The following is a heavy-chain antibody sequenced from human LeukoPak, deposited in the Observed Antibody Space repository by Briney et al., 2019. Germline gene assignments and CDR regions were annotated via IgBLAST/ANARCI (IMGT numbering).Heavy chain of an antibody. D-gene: IGHD6-13*01. J-gene: IGHJ5*02. CDR2: IYSGGST. V-gene: IGHV3-53*01. CDR3: ARVSGSSSEGWFDP. Sequence: GGSLRLSCAASGFTVSSNYMSWVRQAPGKGLEWVSVIYSGGSTYYADSVKGRFTISRDNSKNTLYLQMNSLRAEDTAVYYCARVSGSSSEGWFDPWGQGTLVTVSS. CDR1: GFTVSSNY.